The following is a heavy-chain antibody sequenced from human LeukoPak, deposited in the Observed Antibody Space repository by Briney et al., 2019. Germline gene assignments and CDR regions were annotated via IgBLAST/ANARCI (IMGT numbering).Heavy chain of an antibody. J-gene: IGHJ4*02. CDR2: IGPNGGGT. CDR3: AKSPSGSGWKIDY. D-gene: IGHD6-25*01. V-gene: IGHV3-23*01. Sequence: GGSLRLSCAGSGFTFTTYAMGWVRQSPVKGLEWVSVIGPNGGGTYYADSVKGRFTISRDNSKTTVSLQMNSLRADDTAVYYCAKSPSGSGWKIDYWGQGTLVTVSS. CDR1: GFTFTTYA.